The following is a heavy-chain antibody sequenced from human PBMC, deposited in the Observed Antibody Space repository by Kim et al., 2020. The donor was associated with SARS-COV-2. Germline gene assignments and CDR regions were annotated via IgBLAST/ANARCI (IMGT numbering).Heavy chain of an antibody. V-gene: IGHV1-69*01. D-gene: IGHD3-22*01. Sequence: DAQNFQGRVTITADESTSTAYMELSSLRSEDTAVYYCARDWYYDLPAFDIWGQGTMVTVSS. J-gene: IGHJ3*02. CDR3: ARDWYYDLPAFDI.